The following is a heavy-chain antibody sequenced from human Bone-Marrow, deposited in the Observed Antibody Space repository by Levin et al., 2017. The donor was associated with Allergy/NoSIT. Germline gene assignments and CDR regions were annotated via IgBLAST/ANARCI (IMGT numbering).Heavy chain of an antibody. Sequence: GGSLRLSCKGSGYTFPNYWIGWVRQMPGKGLEWMGSIYPHDSHIKYSPSFQGQVTFSADKSTSTSYLQWSSLKASDSAIYFCARPPTAHYPQEHFHLWGQGTLVTVSS. CDR3: ARPPTAHYPQEHFHL. D-gene: IGHD1/OR15-1a*01. CDR1: GYTFPNYW. CDR2: IYPHDSHI. V-gene: IGHV5-51*01. J-gene: IGHJ1*01.